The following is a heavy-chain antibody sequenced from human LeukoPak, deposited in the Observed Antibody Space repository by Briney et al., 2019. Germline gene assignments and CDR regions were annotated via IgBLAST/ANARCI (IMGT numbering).Heavy chain of an antibody. D-gene: IGHD5-12*01. Sequence: PSETLSLTCTVSPGSISNYYWSWIRQPAGKGLEWIGLIYSSGSTSYNPSLKSRVTMSVDTSKNQFSLKLSSVTAADTAVYYCARLDISTTWYAFDYWGQGTLVTVSS. CDR3: ARLDISTTWYAFDY. CDR2: IYSSGST. CDR1: PGSISNYY. J-gene: IGHJ4*02. V-gene: IGHV4-4*07.